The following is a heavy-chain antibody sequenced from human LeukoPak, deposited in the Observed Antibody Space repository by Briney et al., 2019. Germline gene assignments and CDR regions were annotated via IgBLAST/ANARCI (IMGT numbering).Heavy chain of an antibody. CDR2: INPNSGGT. D-gene: IGHD6-13*01. CDR1: GYTFTGYY. Sequence: ASVEVSCKASGYTFTGYYMHWVRQAPGQGLEWMGWINPNSGGTNYAQKFQGRVTMTRDTSINTSYMDLSRLRSDDTAVYYCARGGDSSSWFTSPDYWGQGTLVTVSS. J-gene: IGHJ4*02. V-gene: IGHV1-2*02. CDR3: ARGGDSSSWFTSPDY.